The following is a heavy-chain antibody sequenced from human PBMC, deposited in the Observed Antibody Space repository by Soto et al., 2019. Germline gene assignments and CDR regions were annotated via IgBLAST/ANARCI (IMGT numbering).Heavy chain of an antibody. CDR1: GGNVSSSSYY. CDR3: ATTRGNWFDP. J-gene: IGHJ5*02. CDR2: IYYSENT. Sequence: PSETLSLTCTVSGGNVSSSSYYWGWIRQPPGKGLEWIGSIYYSENTYYNPSLKSRVTISVDTSKNQFSLKLSSVTAADTAVYYCATTRGNWFDPWGQGTLVTVSS. V-gene: IGHV4-39*01.